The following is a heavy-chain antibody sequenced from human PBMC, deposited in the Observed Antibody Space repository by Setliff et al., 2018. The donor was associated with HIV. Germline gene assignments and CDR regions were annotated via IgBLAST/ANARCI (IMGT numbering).Heavy chain of an antibody. CDR1: GGSISSGGYS. CDR2: IYHSGST. CDR3: ASEIRGSGSYNDAFDI. J-gene: IGHJ3*02. Sequence: KPSETLSLTCAVSGGSISSGGYSWSWIRQPPGKGLEWIGYIYHSGSTYYNPSLKSRVTISVDRSKNQFSLKLSSVTAADTAVYYCASEIRGSGSYNDAFDIWGQGTMVTVSS. D-gene: IGHD3-10*01. V-gene: IGHV4-30-2*01.